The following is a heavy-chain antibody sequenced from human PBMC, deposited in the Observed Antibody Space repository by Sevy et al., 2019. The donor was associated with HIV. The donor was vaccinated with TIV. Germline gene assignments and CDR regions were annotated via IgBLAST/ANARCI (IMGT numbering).Heavy chain of an antibody. CDR1: GYTFTGYS. CDR3: ARVWNSDYYDSSGPNWFDP. J-gene: IGHJ5*02. D-gene: IGHD3-22*01. CDR2: INPNSGGT. V-gene: IGHV1-2*02. Sequence: ASVKVSCKASGYTFTGYSMHWVRQAPGQGLEWMGWINPNSGGTNYAQKFQGRVTMTRDPSISTAYMELSRLIFDDTAVYYCARVWNSDYYDSSGPNWFDPWGQGTLVTVSS.